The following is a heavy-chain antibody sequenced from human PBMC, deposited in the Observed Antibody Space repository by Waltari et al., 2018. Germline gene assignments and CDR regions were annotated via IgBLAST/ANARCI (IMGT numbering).Heavy chain of an antibody. CDR2: FDPEDGET. D-gene: IGHD5-18*01. CDR3: ATSQNTAMVTLLRY. J-gene: IGHJ4*02. CDR1: GYTLTELS. Sequence: QVQLVQSGAEVKKPGASVKVSCKVSGYTLTELSMHWVRQAPGKGLEWMGGFDPEDGETIYAKKFQGRGTMTEDTSTDTAYMELGSLGSEDTAVYYCATSQNTAMVTLLRYWGQGTLVTVSS. V-gene: IGHV1-24*01.